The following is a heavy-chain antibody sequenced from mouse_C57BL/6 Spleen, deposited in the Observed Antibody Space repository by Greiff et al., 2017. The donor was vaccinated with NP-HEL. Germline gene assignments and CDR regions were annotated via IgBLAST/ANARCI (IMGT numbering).Heavy chain of an antibody. V-gene: IGHV5-4*01. Sequence: EVQLVESGGGLVKPGGSLKLSCAASGFTFSSYAMSWVRQTPEKRLEWVATISDGGSYTYYPDNVKGRFTISRDNAKNNLYLQMSHLKSEDTAMYYCARDTVVARYFDVWGTGTTVTVSS. CDR2: ISDGGSYT. CDR3: ARDTVVARYFDV. J-gene: IGHJ1*03. CDR1: GFTFSSYA. D-gene: IGHD1-1*01.